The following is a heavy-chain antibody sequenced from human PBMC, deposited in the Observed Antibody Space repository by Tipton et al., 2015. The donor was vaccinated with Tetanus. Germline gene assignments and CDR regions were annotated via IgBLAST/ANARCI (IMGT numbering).Heavy chain of an antibody. V-gene: IGHV3-23*01. CDR1: GFTFSSYA. D-gene: IGHD6-19*01. CDR2: ISGGGGST. Sequence: SLRLSCAASGFTFSSYAMGWVRQAPGKGLEWVSGISGGGGSTYYADSVKGRFTLSRDNSKYTLFLHMDPLRAEDTAVYYCAKEVDVSSGWRNFDYWGQGTLVTVSS. CDR3: AKEVDVSSGWRNFDY. J-gene: IGHJ4*02.